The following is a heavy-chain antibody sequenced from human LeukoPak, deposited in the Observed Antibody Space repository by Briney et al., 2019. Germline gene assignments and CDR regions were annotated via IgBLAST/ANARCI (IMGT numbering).Heavy chain of an antibody. Sequence: SETLSLTCTVSGGSISSSSYYWGWIRQPPGKGLEWIGSIYYSGSTYYNPSLKSRVTISVDTSKNQFSLKLSSVTAADTAVHYCARYTAMVLDWFDPWGQGTLVTVSS. CDR3: ARYTAMVLDWFDP. D-gene: IGHD5-18*01. V-gene: IGHV4-39*01. CDR1: GGSISSSSYY. J-gene: IGHJ5*02. CDR2: IYYSGST.